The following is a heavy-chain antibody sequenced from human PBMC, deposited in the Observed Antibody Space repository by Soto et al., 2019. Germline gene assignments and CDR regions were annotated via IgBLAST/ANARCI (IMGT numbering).Heavy chain of an antibody. D-gene: IGHD3-3*01. CDR1: GFTFSSYA. V-gene: IGHV3-23*01. J-gene: IGHJ6*02. CDR3: AKLIGLEWLLSFYYYGMDV. Sequence: GGSLRLSCAASGFTFSSYAMSWVRQAPGKGLEWVSAISGSGGSTYYADSVKGRFTISRDNSKNTLYLQMNSLRAEDTAVYYCAKLIGLEWLLSFYYYGMDVWGQGTTVTVSS. CDR2: ISGSGGST.